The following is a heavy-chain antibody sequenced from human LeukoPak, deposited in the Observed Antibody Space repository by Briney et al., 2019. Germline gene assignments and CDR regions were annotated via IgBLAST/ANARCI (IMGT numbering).Heavy chain of an antibody. CDR2: IYYSGST. D-gene: IGHD3-10*01. CDR1: GGSISSYY. J-gene: IGHJ4*02. CDR3: ARINYYYGSGSYYFDY. V-gene: IGHV4-59*08. Sequence: SETLSLTCTVSGGSISSYYWSWIRQPPGKGLEWIGYIYYSGSTNYNPSLKSRVTISVDTSKNQFSLKLSSVTAADTAVYYYARINYYYGSGSYYFDYWGQGTLVTVSS.